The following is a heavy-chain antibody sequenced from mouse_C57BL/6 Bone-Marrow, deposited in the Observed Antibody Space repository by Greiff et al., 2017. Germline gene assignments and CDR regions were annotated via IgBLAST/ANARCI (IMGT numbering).Heavy chain of an antibody. CDR3: TKITSVGANYAMDY. CDR2: IAPETVGT. CDR1: GYTFTDYE. V-gene: IGHV1-15*01. D-gene: IGHD1-1*01. Sequence: QVQLQQSGAELVRPGASVTLSCKASGYTFTDYEMHWVKQTPVHGLEWIGAIAPETVGTAYIQKFKCKAILTADKSSSTTYIELRSLKSEDSDVYYCTKITSVGANYAMDYWGQGTSVTVSS. J-gene: IGHJ4*01.